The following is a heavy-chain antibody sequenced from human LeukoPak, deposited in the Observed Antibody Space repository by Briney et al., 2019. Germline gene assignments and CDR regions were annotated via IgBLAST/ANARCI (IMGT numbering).Heavy chain of an antibody. CDR2: ISGGGDTT. Sequence: PGGSLRLSCAASGFTFSSYAMSWVRQAPGKGLDWVSAISGGGDTTYYADSVKGRFTISRDNSRNTLYLQMNSLRAEDTAVYYCARSGLSRFGFWGQGTLVTVSS. J-gene: IGHJ4*02. CDR1: GFTFSSYA. CDR3: ARSGLSRFGF. D-gene: IGHD2/OR15-2a*01. V-gene: IGHV3-23*01.